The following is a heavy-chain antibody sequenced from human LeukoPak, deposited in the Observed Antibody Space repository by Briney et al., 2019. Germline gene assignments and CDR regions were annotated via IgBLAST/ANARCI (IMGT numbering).Heavy chain of an antibody. V-gene: IGHV3-9*01. D-gene: IGHD6-19*01. Sequence: PGGSLRLSCVASGITFSTYAMSWVRQAPGKGLEWVSGISWNSGTIDYADSVRGRFTISRDNAKNSLYLQMDSLRVEDTAFYYCAKDNRRHYTSGPNPDSLHWGQGALVTVSS. J-gene: IGHJ4*02. CDR3: AKDNRRHYTSGPNPDSLH. CDR1: GITFSTYA. CDR2: ISWNSGTI.